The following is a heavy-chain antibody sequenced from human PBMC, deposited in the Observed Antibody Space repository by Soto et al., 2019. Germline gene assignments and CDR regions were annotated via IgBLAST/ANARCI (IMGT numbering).Heavy chain of an antibody. D-gene: IGHD2-2*02. V-gene: IGHV3-30-3*01. J-gene: IGHJ6*02. CDR2: ISYDGSNK. Sequence: GGSLSLSCAASGFTFSSYAMHWVRQAPGKGLEWVAVISYDGSNKYYADSVKGRFTISRDNSKNTLYLQMNSLRAEDTAVYYCARDREKFGIVVVPAAIPGYYYYGMDVWGQGTTVTVSS. CDR1: GFTFSSYA. CDR3: ARDREKFGIVVVPAAIPGYYYYGMDV.